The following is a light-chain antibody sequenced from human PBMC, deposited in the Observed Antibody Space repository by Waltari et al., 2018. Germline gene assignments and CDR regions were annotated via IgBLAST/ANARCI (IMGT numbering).Light chain of an antibody. J-gene: IGLJ3*02. CDR2: EVT. CDR1: SSDIGAYNF. V-gene: IGLV2-14*01. CDR3: SSYVASSTLWV. Sequence: QSALTQPASVSGSPGQSITISCPGTSSDIGAYNFVPWYQQDPGKAPKVLIYEVTNRPSGVSDRFSGSKSGNTASLTISGLQAEDEGHYYCSSYVASSTLWVFGGGTKLTVL.